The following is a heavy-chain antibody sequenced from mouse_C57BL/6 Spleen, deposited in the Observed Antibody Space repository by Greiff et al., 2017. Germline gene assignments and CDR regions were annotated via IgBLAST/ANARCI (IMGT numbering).Heavy chain of an antibody. CDR3: ARTGWLPAWFAY. D-gene: IGHD2-3*01. J-gene: IGHJ3*01. CDR2: ITPNNGGT. Sequence: VHVKQSGPELVKPGASVKIPCKASGYTFTDYNMDWVKQSHGKSLEWIGDITPNNGGTIYNQKFKGKATLTVDKSSSTAYMELRSLTSEDTAVYYCARTGWLPAWFAYWGQGTLVTVSA. CDR1: GYTFTDYN. V-gene: IGHV1-18*01.